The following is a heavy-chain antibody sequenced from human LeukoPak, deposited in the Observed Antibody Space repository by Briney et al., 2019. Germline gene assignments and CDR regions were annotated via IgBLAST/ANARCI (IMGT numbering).Heavy chain of an antibody. CDR1: GFTFSTYA. J-gene: IGHJ5*01. D-gene: IGHD2-2*01. V-gene: IGHV3-30*04. CDR2: ISYDGSKK. CDR3: ARDYSSTSVLDS. Sequence: GGSLRFSCAASGFTFSTYALHWVRQAPGKGLEWVAVISYDGSKKYYADSLKGRFTISRDNSKNTLFLQMNSLRAEDTAVYYCARDYSSTSVLDSWGQGTLVTVSS.